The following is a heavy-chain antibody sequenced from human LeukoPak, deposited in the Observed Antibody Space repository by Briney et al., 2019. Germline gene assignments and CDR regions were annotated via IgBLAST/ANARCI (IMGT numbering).Heavy chain of an antibody. CDR3: ARGGSYYVSDLDY. CDR2: ISYDENNK. V-gene: IGHV3-30*03. CDR1: GFTFSSYG. Sequence: GGSLRLSCAASGFTFSSYGMHWVRQAPGKGLEWVAVISYDENNKYYADSVEGRFTISRDNSKNTLYLQMNSLRAEDTAVYYCARGGSYYVSDLDYWGQGTLATVPS. D-gene: IGHD1-26*01. J-gene: IGHJ4*02.